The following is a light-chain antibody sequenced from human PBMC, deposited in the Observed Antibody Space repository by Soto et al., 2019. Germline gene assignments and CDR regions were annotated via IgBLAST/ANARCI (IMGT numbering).Light chain of an antibody. CDR3: QQYGSSPPFT. V-gene: IGKV3-20*01. Sequence: IVLTQSPGTLSLTPGERATLSCRASQSVSSSYLAWYQQKPGQAPRLLIYGASSRATGIPDRFSGSGSGTVFTLTISRLEPEDSAVYYCQQYGSSPPFTFGPGTRVDIK. J-gene: IGKJ3*01. CDR1: QSVSSSY. CDR2: GAS.